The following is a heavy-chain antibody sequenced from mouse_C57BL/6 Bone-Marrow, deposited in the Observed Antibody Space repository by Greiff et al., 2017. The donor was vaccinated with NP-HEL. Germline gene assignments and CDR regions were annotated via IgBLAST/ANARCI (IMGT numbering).Heavy chain of an antibody. CDR3: AREDYGSNWYFDV. D-gene: IGHD1-1*01. CDR2: IDPSDSYT. J-gene: IGHJ1*03. V-gene: IGHV1-69*01. Sequence: VQLQQPGAELVMPGASVKLSGKASGYTFTSYWMHWVKQRPGQGLEWIGEIDPSDSYTNYNQKFKGKSTLTVDKSSSTAYMQLSSLTSEDSAVYYCAREDYGSNWYFDVWGTGTTVTVSS. CDR1: GYTFTSYW.